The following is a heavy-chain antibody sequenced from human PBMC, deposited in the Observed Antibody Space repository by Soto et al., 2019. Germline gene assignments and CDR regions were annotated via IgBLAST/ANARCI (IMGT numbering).Heavy chain of an antibody. CDR3: ARARITMVRGVIIGSYFDY. D-gene: IGHD3-10*01. J-gene: IGHJ4*02. Sequence: VHLLESGGDLVQPGGSLRLSCAASAFMFSNYAMSWVRQAPGKGLEWVAVIWYDGSNKYYADSVKGRFTISRDNSKNTLYLQMNSLRAEDTAVYYCARARITMVRGVIIGSYFDYWGQGTLVTVSS. CDR2: IWYDGSNK. CDR1: AFMFSNYA. V-gene: IGHV3-33*08.